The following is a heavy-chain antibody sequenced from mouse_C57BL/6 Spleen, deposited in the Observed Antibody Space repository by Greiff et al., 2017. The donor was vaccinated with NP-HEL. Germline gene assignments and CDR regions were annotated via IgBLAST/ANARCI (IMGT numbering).Heavy chain of an antibody. D-gene: IGHD3-2*02. J-gene: IGHJ2*01. Sequence: EVKLVESGGGLVQPGGSLSLSCAASGFTFTDYYMSWVRQPPGKALEWLGFIRNKANGYTTEYSASVKGRFTISRDNSQSILYLQMNALSAEDSATYYGARYSAAQVYLDYWGQGTTLTVSS. CDR1: GFTFTDYY. CDR3: ARYSAAQVYLDY. V-gene: IGHV7-3*01. CDR2: IRNKANGYTT.